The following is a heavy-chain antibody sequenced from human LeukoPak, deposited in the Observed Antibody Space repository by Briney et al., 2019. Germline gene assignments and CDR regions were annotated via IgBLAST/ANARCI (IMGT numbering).Heavy chain of an antibody. CDR2: ISYDGSNK. V-gene: IGHV3-30*04. J-gene: IGHJ4*02. D-gene: IGHD3-10*01. Sequence: GRSLRLSCAASGFTFSSYAMHWVRQAPGKGLEWVAVISYDGSNKYYADSVKGRFTISRDNSKSTLYLQMNSLRAEDTAVYYCARDFPRMVRGVMSYYFDYWGQGTLVTVSS. CDR1: GFTFSSYA. CDR3: ARDFPRMVRGVMSYYFDY.